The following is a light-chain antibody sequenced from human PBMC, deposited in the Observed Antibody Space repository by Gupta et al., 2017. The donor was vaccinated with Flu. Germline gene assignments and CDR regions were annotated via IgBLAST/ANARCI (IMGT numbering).Light chain of an antibody. CDR2: GAS. CDR1: QSVSSSY. V-gene: IGKV3-20*01. CDR3: QQYGSSPPIT. J-gene: IGKJ5*01. Sequence: IVLTQSPATLSLSPGERATLSCRAIQSVSSSYLAWYQQQPGQAPRLLIYGASSRATGIPDRFSGSGSGTDFTLTISRLEPEDFAVYYCQQYGSSPPITFGQGTRLEIK.